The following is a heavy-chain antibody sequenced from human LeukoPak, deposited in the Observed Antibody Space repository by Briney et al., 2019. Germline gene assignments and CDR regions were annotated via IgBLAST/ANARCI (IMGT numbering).Heavy chain of an antibody. CDR2: IYYSGST. J-gene: IGHJ3*02. CDR1: GGSISSYY. CDR3: ARQEKRDAFDI. V-gene: IGHV4-59*08. Sequence: PSETLSLTCTVSGGSISSYYWSWIRQPPGKGLEWIGYIYYSGSTNYNPSLKSRVTISVDTSKNQFSLKLSSVTAADTAVYYCARQEKRDAFDIWGQGTMVTVSS.